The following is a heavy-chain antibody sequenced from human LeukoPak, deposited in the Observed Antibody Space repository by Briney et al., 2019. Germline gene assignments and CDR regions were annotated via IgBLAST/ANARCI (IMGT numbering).Heavy chain of an antibody. CDR1: GYTFTTYG. D-gene: IGHD2-15*01. J-gene: IGHJ4*02. Sequence: GASVKVSCKASGYTFTTYGISWVRQAPGQGLEWMGWISPYNGNTNYAQKLQGRVTMTTDTSTSTAYMEMRSLRSDDTAVYYCARDRAVVVAATDYWGQGTLLTVSS. V-gene: IGHV1-18*01. CDR3: ARDRAVVVAATDY. CDR2: ISPYNGNT.